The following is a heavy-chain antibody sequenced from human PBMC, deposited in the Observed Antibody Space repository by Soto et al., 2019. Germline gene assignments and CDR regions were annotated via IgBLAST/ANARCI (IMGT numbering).Heavy chain of an antibody. Sequence: GGSLRLSCAASGFTFSSYGMHWVRQAPGKGLEWVAVISYDGSNKYYADSVKGRFTISRDNSKNTLYLQMNSLRAEDTAVYYCAKASGPENDAFDIWGQGTMVTVSS. CDR2: ISYDGSNK. J-gene: IGHJ3*02. CDR1: GFTFSSYG. CDR3: AKASGPENDAFDI. D-gene: IGHD6-25*01. V-gene: IGHV3-30*18.